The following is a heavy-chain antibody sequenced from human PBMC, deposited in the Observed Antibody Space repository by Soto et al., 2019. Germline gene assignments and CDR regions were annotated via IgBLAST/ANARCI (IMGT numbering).Heavy chain of an antibody. V-gene: IGHV1-58*01. CDR3: AADPYDSSGFNWFDP. CDR2: IVVGSGNT. CDR1: GFTFTSSA. Sequence: QMQLVQSGPEVKKPGTSVKVSCKASGFTFTSSAVQWVRQARGQRLEWIGWIVVGSGNTNYAQKFQERVTITRDMSTSTAYMELSSLRSEDTAVYYCAADPYDSSGFNWFDPWGQGTLVTVSS. D-gene: IGHD3-22*01. J-gene: IGHJ5*02.